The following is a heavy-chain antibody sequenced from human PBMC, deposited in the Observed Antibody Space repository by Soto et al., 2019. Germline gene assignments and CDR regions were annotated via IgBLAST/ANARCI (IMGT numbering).Heavy chain of an antibody. Sequence: QVQLVQSGAEVKKPGSSVKVSCKASGGTFSNYAFSWVRQAPGQGLEWMGVFIPIFEIANYAQKFQGRVTFTADESTSTAYIELSSLRSHDTAVYYCARATPYCSSRTCFSYCFDAWGQGTMVTVSS. CDR3: ARATPYCSSRTCFSYCFDA. V-gene: IGHV1-69*01. CDR2: FIPIFEIA. D-gene: IGHD2-15*01. J-gene: IGHJ4*02. CDR1: GGTFSNYA.